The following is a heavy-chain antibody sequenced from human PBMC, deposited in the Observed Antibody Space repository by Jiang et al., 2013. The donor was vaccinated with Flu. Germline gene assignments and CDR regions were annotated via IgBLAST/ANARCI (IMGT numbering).Heavy chain of an antibody. CDR2: ISYTGST. D-gene: IGHD2-21*02. J-gene: IGHJ6*02. Sequence: TCTVSGGSINNWYWSWVRQPPGRGLEWIGYISYTGSTNYNPSLKSRATMSVDTSKNQFSLNLRSVTAADTAVYYCARDRDCGSDCNYYYYGMDVWGQGTTVTVSS. CDR3: ARDRDCGSDCNYYYYGMDV. CDR1: GGSINNWY. V-gene: IGHV4-59*01.